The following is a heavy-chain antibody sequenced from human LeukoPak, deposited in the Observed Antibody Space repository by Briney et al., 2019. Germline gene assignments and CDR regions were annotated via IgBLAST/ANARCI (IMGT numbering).Heavy chain of an antibody. CDR2: MFYSGST. V-gene: IGHV4-59*08. CDR1: GGSISSYY. D-gene: IGHD3-10*01. CDR3: ARQSRYGSGSASLYYFDY. J-gene: IGHJ4*02. Sequence: PSETLSLTCTVTGGSISSYYWSWIRQPPGKGLEWIGYMFYSGSTNYNPSLKSRVTVSMDTSKNQFSLKLSAVTAADTAVYYCARQSRYGSGSASLYYFDYWGQGTLVTVSS.